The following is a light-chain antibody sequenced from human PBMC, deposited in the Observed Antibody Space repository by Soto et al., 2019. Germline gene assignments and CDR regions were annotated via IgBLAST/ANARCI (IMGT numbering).Light chain of an antibody. CDR1: SSDVVGYNY. CDR2: EVS. Sequence: QSALTQPASVSGSPGQSITISCTGTSSDVVGYNYVSWYQQHPGKAPKLMIYEVSNRPSGVSNRFSGSKSGNTASLTISGLPAEDEADYYCSSYTSSSTLVVFGGWTKVTVL. V-gene: IGLV2-14*01. CDR3: SSYTSSSTLVV. J-gene: IGLJ2*01.